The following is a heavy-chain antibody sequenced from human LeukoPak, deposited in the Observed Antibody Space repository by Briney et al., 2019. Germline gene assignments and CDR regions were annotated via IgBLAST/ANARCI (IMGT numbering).Heavy chain of an antibody. Sequence: SETLSLTCTVSGASFNSDDQYWNWLRQSPGKGLEWIGSIHPSGMLYNNPSLESRVTMSRDTSKNQFSQKLNSVTAADTAVYFCSRGLDSRKLGYWGQGIVVTVSS. CDR2: IHPSGML. CDR1: GASFNSDDQY. J-gene: IGHJ4*02. D-gene: IGHD3-22*01. V-gene: IGHV4-31*03. CDR3: SRGLDSRKLGY.